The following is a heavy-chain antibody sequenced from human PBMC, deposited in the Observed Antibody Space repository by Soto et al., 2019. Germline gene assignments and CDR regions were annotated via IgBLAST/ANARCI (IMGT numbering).Heavy chain of an antibody. V-gene: IGHV1-2*04. J-gene: IGHJ3*02. D-gene: IGHD6-6*01. CDR2: INPNSGGT. CDR1: GYTFTGYY. CDR3: ARGAARHAFDI. Sequence: ASVKVSCKASGYTFTGYYMHWVRQAPGQGLEWMGWINPNSGGTNYAQQFQGWVTMTRDPSISPAYMELSRLRSDDTAVYYWARGAARHAFDIWGQGTMVTVSS.